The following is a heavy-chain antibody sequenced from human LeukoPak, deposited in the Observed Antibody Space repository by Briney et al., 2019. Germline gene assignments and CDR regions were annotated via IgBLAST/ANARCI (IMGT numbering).Heavy chain of an antibody. V-gene: IGHV3-21*01. J-gene: IGHJ6*02. CDR1: GFTFSSYS. CDR2: ISSSSYI. Sequence: GGSLRLSCAASGFTFSSYSMNWVRQAPGKGLEWVSSISSSSYIYYADSVKGRFTISRDNAKNSLYLQMNSLRAEDTAVYYCARDMSKYSSGWYSGMDVWGQGTTVTVSS. D-gene: IGHD6-19*01. CDR3: ARDMSKYSSGWYSGMDV.